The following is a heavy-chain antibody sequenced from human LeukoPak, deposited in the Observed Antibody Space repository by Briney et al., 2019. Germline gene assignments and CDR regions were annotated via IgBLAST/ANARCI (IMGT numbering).Heavy chain of an antibody. V-gene: IGHV3-23*01. J-gene: IGHJ4*02. CDR3: AKGSGWYV. Sequence: PGGSLRLSCAASGFTFSSYSMNWVRQAPGKGLEWVSVINTSGGNTDYADPVKGRFTISRDNSKNTLYLQMNSLRAEDTAVYYCAKGSGWYVWGQGTLVTVSS. CDR1: GFTFSSYS. D-gene: IGHD6-19*01. CDR2: INTSGGNT.